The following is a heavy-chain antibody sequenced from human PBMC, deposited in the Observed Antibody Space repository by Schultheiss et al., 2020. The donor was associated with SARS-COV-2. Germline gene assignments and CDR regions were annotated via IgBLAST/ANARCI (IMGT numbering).Heavy chain of an antibody. CDR2: IIPIFGTA. V-gene: IGHV1-69*13. CDR3: AREVDNGGLGGQRFIDY. Sequence: SVKVSCKASGGTFSSYAISWVRQAPGQGLEWMGGIIPIFGTANYAQKFQGRVTITADESTSTAYMELSSLRSEDTAVYYCAREVDNGGLGGQRFIDYWGQGTLVTVSS. D-gene: IGHD4-23*01. CDR1: GGTFSSYA. J-gene: IGHJ4*02.